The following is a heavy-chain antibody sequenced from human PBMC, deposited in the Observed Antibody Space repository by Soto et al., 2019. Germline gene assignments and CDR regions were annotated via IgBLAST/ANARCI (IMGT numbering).Heavy chain of an antibody. Sequence: QVQLVQSGAEVKKPGSSVKVSGKASGGTVSNFAISWVRQAPGQGLEWMGGFIPIFGTLNYAQRFQGRLTISADTATSTAYMELSSLRCEDTAVYYCARFEQLVLHWGQGTLVTVSS. D-gene: IGHD6-13*01. CDR2: FIPIFGTL. V-gene: IGHV1-69*06. J-gene: IGHJ1*01. CDR3: ARFEQLVLH. CDR1: GGTVSNFA.